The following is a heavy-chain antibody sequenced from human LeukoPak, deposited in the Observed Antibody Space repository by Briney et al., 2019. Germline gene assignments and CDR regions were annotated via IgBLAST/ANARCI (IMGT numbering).Heavy chain of an antibody. CDR2: IYYSGST. V-gene: IGHV4-59*12. CDR3: AREAATVAYYYYMDV. J-gene: IGHJ6*03. CDR1: GGSISSYY. Sequence: SETLSLTCTVSGGSISSYYWSWIRQPPGKGLEWIGYIYYSGSTNYNPSLKSRVTISVDTSKNQFSLKLSSVTAADTAVYYCAREAATVAYYYYMDVWGKGTTVTISS.